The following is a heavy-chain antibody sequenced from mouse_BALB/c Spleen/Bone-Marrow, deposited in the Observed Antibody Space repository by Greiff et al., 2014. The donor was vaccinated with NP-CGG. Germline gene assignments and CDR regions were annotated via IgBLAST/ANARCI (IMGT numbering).Heavy chain of an antibody. CDR1: GYTFTGYV. J-gene: IGHJ4*01. Sequence: VQLQQSGPELVKPGASVKMSCKASGYTFTGYVMHWVKQKPGQGLEWIGYINPYSDGTKYNEKFKGKATLTSDKSSSTAYIELSSLTSEDSAVYYCAREGGLRRGDYYVMDYWGQGTSVTVSS. V-gene: IGHV1-14*01. CDR3: AREGGLRRGDYYVMDY. D-gene: IGHD2-4*01. CDR2: INPYSDGT.